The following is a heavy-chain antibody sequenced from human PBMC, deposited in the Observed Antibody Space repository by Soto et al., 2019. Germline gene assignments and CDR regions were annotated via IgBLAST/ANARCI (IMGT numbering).Heavy chain of an antibody. CDR3: GRMYTSSWLFDP. CDR1: CVSLSSGNYY. Sequence: PSETLSLTCTVSCVSLSSGNYYWGWIRQPPGKGLEWIGSIYYSGTTYYNPSLKSRVTVSVDTSKNQFSLKLSSVTAADTAVYYCGRMYTSSWLFDPWGQGTLVTVSS. V-gene: IGHV4-39*01. D-gene: IGHD6-13*01. J-gene: IGHJ5*02. CDR2: IYYSGTT.